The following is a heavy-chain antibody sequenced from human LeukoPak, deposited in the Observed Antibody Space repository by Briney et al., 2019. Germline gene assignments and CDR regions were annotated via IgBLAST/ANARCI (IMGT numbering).Heavy chain of an antibody. Sequence: GGSLRLSCAASGFTFSSYEMNWVRRAPGKGLEWVSYISSSGSTIYYADSVKGRFTISRDNAKNSLYLQMNSLRAEDTAVYYCARDLFRELRPFDYWGQGTLVTVSS. D-gene: IGHD1-26*01. J-gene: IGHJ4*02. CDR2: ISSSGSTI. V-gene: IGHV3-48*03. CDR1: GFTFSSYE. CDR3: ARDLFRELRPFDY.